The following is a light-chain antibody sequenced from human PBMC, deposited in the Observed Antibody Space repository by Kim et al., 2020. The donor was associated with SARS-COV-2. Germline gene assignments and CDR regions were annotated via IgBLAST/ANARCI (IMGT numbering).Light chain of an antibody. Sequence: APGKAARITCGGDNIRKKGVHGYQQKPGQAPVLVIYYDSDRPSGIPERVSGSNSGNTATLTISRVEPGDEADYCCQVWASSSDHVVFGGGTQLTVL. CDR1: NIRKKG. CDR2: YDS. J-gene: IGLJ2*01. CDR3: QVWASSSDHVV. V-gene: IGLV3-21*04.